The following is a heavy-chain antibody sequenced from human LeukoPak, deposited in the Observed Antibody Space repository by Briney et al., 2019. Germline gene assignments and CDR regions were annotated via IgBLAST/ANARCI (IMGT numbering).Heavy chain of an antibody. CDR1: GFTFRSYA. CDR2: ISHDVNNK. D-gene: IGHD3-9*01. CDR3: ARDGYDVLTGYYAYHFDY. V-gene: IGHV3-30-3*01. J-gene: IGHJ4*02. Sequence: GSLRLSCAASGFTFRSYAMPWVRQAPGKGLEWVAVISHDVNNKYYADSVQGRFTISRDNSKDTLYLQINILRADDSALYYCARDGYDVLTGYYAYHFDYWGQGTLVSVCS.